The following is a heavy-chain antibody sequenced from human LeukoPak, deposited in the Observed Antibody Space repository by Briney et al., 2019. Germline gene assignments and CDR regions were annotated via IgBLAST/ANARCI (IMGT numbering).Heavy chain of an antibody. CDR1: GGPIRSYY. CDR2: IYYSGST. J-gene: IGHJ2*01. V-gene: IGHV4-59*08. CDR3: ARRSGDTNWYFDL. D-gene: IGHD2-21*02. Sequence: SETLSLTCSVSGGPIRSYYWSWLRQPPGKGLEGKGLEWIGYIYYSGSTNYNPSLKSRVTISVDTSKNQFSLKLSSVTAADTAVYYCARRSGDTNWYFDLWGRGTLVTVSS.